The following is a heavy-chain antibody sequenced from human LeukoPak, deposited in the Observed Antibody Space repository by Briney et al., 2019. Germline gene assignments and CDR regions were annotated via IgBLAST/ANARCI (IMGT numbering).Heavy chain of an antibody. CDR1: GASLSDYY. V-gene: IGHV4-34*01. Sequence: NTSETLSLTCVVYGASLSDYYWTWIRQPPGKGLEWIGEIHHSGTTSYKPSLRSRVTISGDTSKNQFSLILRSVTAADTAVYYCARGRLDGYYFDYWGQEALATVSS. D-gene: IGHD1-1*01. J-gene: IGHJ4*02. CDR2: IHHSGTT. CDR3: ARGRLDGYYFDY.